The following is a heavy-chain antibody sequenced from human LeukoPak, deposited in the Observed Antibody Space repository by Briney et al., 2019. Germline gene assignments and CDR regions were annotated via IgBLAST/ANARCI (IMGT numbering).Heavy chain of an antibody. D-gene: IGHD6-19*01. V-gene: IGHV3-21*01. CDR3: ARGVPESVIAVAGGFDY. Sequence: GGSLRLSCAASGFTFSSYSMNWVRQAPGEGVEWVSSFSSSSSYIYYADSVKGRFTISRDNAKNSLYLQMNSLRAEDTAVYYCARGVPESVIAVAGGFDYWGHGTLVTASS. CDR1: GFTFSSYS. J-gene: IGHJ4*01. CDR2: FSSSSSYI.